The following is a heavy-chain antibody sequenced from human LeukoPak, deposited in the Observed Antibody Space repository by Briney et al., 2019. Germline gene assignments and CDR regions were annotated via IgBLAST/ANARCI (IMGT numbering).Heavy chain of an antibody. CDR1: GFTFSNYA. Sequence: GGSLRLSCAASGFTFSNYAMTWGRQAPGRGGEWVSGLTGNGRTTYYADSVRGRFTISRDNAKNSLYLQMNSLRAEDTAVYYCARDRGGSSWSYGVFDYWGQGTLVTVSS. CDR3: ARDRGGSSWSYGVFDY. D-gene: IGHD6-13*01. CDR2: LTGNGRTT. V-gene: IGHV3-23*01. J-gene: IGHJ4*02.